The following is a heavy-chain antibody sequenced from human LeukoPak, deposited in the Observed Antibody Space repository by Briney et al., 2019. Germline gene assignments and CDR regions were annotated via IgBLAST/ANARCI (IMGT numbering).Heavy chain of an antibody. Sequence: PSETLSLTCTVSGGSISSYYWNWIRQPPGKGLEWIGYIYYSGSTNYNPSLKSRVTISVDMSKNQFSLKLSSVTAADTAVYYCARENYDSNGYNNWFDPWGQGTLVTVSS. CDR2: IYYSGST. CDR3: ARENYDSNGYNNWFDP. D-gene: IGHD3-22*01. V-gene: IGHV4-59*12. CDR1: GGSISSYY. J-gene: IGHJ5*02.